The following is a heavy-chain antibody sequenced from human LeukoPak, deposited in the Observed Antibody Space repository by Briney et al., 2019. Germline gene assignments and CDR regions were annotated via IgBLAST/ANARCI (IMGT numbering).Heavy chain of an antibody. CDR2: ISAYNGNT. CDR1: GYTFTSYG. J-gene: IGHJ4*02. V-gene: IGHV1-18*01. CDR3: ARDGPITTGLYYFDY. D-gene: IGHD4-11*01. Sequence: ASVKVSCKASGYTFTSYGISWVRQAPGQGLEWMGWISAYNGNTNYAQKLQGRVTMTTDTSTSTAYMELRRLRSDDTAVYYCARDGPITTGLYYFDYWGQGTLVTVSS.